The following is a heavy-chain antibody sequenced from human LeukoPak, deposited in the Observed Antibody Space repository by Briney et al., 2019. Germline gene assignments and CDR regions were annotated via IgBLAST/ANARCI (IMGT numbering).Heavy chain of an antibody. CDR1: GFTFSSYW. D-gene: IGHD2-21*02. CDR2: IKSDGGST. J-gene: IGHJ4*02. V-gene: IGHV3-74*01. CDR3: EARSRDCGGDCFSDY. Sequence: GGSLRLSCAASGFTFSSYWMHWVRQAPGKGLVWVSRIKSDGGSTTYADSVKGRFTISRDNAKNTLYLQMNSLRAEDTAVYYCEARSRDCGGDCFSDYWGQGTLVTVSS.